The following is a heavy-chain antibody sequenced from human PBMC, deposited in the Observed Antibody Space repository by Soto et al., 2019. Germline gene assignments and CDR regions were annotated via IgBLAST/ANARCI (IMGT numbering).Heavy chain of an antibody. J-gene: IGHJ2*01. CDR3: ASCVMGDCYSSYWYFDL. Sequence: SVKVSCKASGGTFSSYAISSVRQAPGQGLEWMGGIIPIFGTANYAQKFQGRVTITADESTSTAYMELSSLRSEDTAVYYCASCVMGDCYSSYWYFDLWGRGTLVTVSS. V-gene: IGHV1-69*13. D-gene: IGHD2-21*02. CDR1: GGTFSSYA. CDR2: IIPIFGTA.